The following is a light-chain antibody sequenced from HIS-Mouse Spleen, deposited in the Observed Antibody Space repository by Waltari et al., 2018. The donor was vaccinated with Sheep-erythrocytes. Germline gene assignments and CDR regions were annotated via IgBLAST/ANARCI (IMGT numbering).Light chain of an antibody. CDR2: DAS. V-gene: IGKV3-11*01. CDR3: QQRSNWYT. CDR1: QSVSSY. J-gene: IGKJ2*01. Sequence: EIVLTQSPATLSLSPGERATLSCRASQSVSSYLAWYKQKPGQAPRLLTYDASNRATGIPARFSGSGSGTDFTLTISSLEPEDFAVYYCQQRSNWYTFGQGTKLEIK.